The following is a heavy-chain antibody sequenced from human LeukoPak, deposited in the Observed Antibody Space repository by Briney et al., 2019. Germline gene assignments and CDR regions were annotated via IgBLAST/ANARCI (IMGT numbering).Heavy chain of an antibody. Sequence: PSETLSLTRTVSGGSISSGSYYWSWIRQPAGKGLEWIGRIYTNGSTNYNPSLKSRVSISVDTSKNQFSLKLSSVTAADTAVYYCARGEYYYGSGSLNWFDPWGQGTLVTVSS. D-gene: IGHD3-10*01. V-gene: IGHV4-61*02. CDR1: GGSISSGSYY. J-gene: IGHJ5*02. CDR3: ARGEYYYGSGSLNWFDP. CDR2: IYTNGST.